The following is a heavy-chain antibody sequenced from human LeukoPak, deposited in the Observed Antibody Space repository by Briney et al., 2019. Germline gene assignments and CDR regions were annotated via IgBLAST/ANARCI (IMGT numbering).Heavy chain of an antibody. J-gene: IGHJ4*02. D-gene: IGHD1-7*01. CDR2: MYYTGST. Sequence: SETLSLTCTVSGGSISSYYWSWIRQPPGKGLEWIGYMYYTGSTNYNPSLKSRVTISVDTSKNQFSLKLSSVTAADTAVYYCARDRVDWNYGRPCFDYWGQGTLVTVSS. CDR1: GGSISSYY. V-gene: IGHV4-59*12. CDR3: ARDRVDWNYGRPCFDY.